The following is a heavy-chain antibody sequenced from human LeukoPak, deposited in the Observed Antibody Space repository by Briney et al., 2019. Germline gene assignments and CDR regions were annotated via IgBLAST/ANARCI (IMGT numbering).Heavy chain of an antibody. CDR1: GYTLTELS. V-gene: IGHV1-24*01. CDR2: FDPEDGET. CDR3: ATVGRRDDTIFGVVITNYFDY. D-gene: IGHD3-3*01. Sequence: EASVKVSCKVSGYTLTELSMHWVRQAPGKGLEWMGGFDPEDGETIYAQKFQGRVTMTEDTSTDTAYMELSSLGSEDTAVYYCATVGRRDDTIFGVVITNYFDYWGQGTLVTVSS. J-gene: IGHJ4*02.